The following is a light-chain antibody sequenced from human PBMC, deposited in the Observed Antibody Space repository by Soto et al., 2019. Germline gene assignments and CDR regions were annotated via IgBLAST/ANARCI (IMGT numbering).Light chain of an antibody. CDR3: QQGYDTFWT. CDR2: AAS. Sequence: IHMTHSPSSLSASVLYSVTVTCLASQPIGTSLHWYQQKAGKAPKVLISAASRLQSGVPSRFTGSGSGTHFTLTISSLQPEDSATYYCQQGYDTFWTFGQGTKVDIK. CDR1: QPIGTS. J-gene: IGKJ1*01. V-gene: IGKV1-39*01.